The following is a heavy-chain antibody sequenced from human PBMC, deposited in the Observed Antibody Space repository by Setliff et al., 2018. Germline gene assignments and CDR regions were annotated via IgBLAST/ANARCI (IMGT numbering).Heavy chain of an antibody. CDR1: GFTFSTYR. J-gene: IGHJ6*03. V-gene: IGHV3-30*18. Sequence: LRLSCAASGFTFSTYRMHWVRQAPGKGLEWVAVIWDDGGNKYHADSVKGRFTISRDNSKNTLYLQMNSLRPEDTAVYYCAKGGIYYYYMDVWGKGTTVTVSS. CDR3: AKGGIYYYYMDV. CDR2: IWDDGGNK.